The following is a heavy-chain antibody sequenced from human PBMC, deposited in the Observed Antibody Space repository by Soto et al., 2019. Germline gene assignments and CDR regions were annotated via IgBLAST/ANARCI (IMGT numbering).Heavy chain of an antibody. CDR2: ISSDGSST. V-gene: IGHV3-74*01. CDR3: TSGCGGDCSSPYYYYGMDV. CDR1: GFTFSGYW. D-gene: IGHD2-21*02. Sequence: PGGSLRLSCAASGFTFSGYWMHWVRQVPGKGLVWVARISSDGSSTSYADSVKGRFTISRDNAKHTLYLQMNSLRVEDTAVYYCTSGCGGDCSSPYYYYGMDVWGQGTTVTV. J-gene: IGHJ6*02.